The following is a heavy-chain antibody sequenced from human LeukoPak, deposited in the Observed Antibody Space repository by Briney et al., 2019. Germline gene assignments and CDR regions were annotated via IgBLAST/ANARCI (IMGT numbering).Heavy chain of an antibody. J-gene: IGHJ6*03. CDR2: TYSSGTT. CDR3: ARVGETWLTRQAYYYMDV. CDR1: GGSFSGYY. V-gene: IGHV4-59*01. D-gene: IGHD3-16*01. Sequence: SETLSLTCTVSGGSFSGYYWTWIRQPTGKALEWIGYTYSSGTTNYNPSLKSQVTISLDTSKHHFSLRLTSVTAADRAVYYCARVGETWLTRQAYYYMDVWGKGTAVTVSS.